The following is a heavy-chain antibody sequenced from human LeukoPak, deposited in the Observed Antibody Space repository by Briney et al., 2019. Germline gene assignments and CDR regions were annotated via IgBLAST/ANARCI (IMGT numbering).Heavy chain of an antibody. CDR1: GFTFSSYE. CDR2: ISSSSSYI. V-gene: IGHV3-21*01. CDR3: ARDSRRGYSSLGY. D-gene: IGHD3-3*01. Sequence: GGSLRLSCAASGFTFSSYEMNWVRQAPGKGLEWVSSISSSSSYIYYADSVKGRFTISRDNAKNSLYLQMNSLRAEDTAVYYCARDSRRGYSSLGYWGQGTLVTVSS. J-gene: IGHJ4*02.